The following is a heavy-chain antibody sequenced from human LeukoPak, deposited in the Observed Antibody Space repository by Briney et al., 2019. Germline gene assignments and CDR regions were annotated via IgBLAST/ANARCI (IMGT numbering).Heavy chain of an antibody. D-gene: IGHD5-24*01. Sequence: SETLSLTCAVYGGSFSGYYWSWIRQPPGKGLEWIGEINHSGSTNYNPSLKSRVTISVDTSKNQFSLKVTSVTAADTAVYYCAREEIRSWFDPWGQGTLVTVSS. J-gene: IGHJ5*02. CDR2: INHSGST. CDR1: GGSFSGYY. CDR3: AREEIRSWFDP. V-gene: IGHV4-34*01.